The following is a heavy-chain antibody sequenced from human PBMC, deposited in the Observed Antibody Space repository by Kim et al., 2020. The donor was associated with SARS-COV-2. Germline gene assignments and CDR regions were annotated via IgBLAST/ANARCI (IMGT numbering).Heavy chain of an antibody. CDR2: INHSGST. D-gene: IGHD6-19*01. V-gene: IGHV4-34*01. J-gene: IGHJ5*02. CDR1: GGSFSGYY. Sequence: SETLSLICAVYGGSFSGYYWSWIRQPPGKGLEWIGEINHSGSTNYNPSLKSRVTISVDTSKNQFSLKLSSVTAADTAVYYCARLTQWLVRGGRFDPWGQG. CDR3: ARLTQWLVRGGRFDP.